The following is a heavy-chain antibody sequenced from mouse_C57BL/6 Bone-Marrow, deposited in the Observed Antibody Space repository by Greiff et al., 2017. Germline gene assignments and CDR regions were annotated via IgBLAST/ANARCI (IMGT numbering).Heavy chain of an antibody. CDR1: GFTFSSYG. V-gene: IGHV5-6*01. D-gene: IGHD1-1*01. J-gene: IGHJ3*01. CDR3: ARHDYGTWFAY. Sequence: EVKLMESGGDLVKPGGSLKLSCAASGFTFSSYGMSWVRQTPDKRLEWVATISSGGSYTYYPDSVKGRCTISRDNAKNTLYLQMSSLKSEDTAMYYCARHDYGTWFAYWGQGTLVTVSA. CDR2: ISSGGSYT.